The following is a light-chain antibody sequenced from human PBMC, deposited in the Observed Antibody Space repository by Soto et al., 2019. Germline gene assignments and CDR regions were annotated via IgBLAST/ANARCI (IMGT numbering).Light chain of an antibody. V-gene: IGLV2-8*01. CDR3: SSYAGSNNLGV. Sequence: QSVLTQPPSASGSPGQSVTISCTGTSSDVGGYNYVSWYQQHPGKAPKLMIYEVSKRPSGVPDRFSGSKSGNTASLTVSGLQAEDEADYYCSSYAGSNNLGVFGTGTKLTAL. CDR1: SSDVGGYNY. J-gene: IGLJ1*01. CDR2: EVS.